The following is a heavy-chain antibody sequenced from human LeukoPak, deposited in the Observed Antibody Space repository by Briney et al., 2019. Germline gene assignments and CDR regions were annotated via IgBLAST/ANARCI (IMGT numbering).Heavy chain of an antibody. J-gene: IGHJ4*02. Sequence: GGSLRLSCAASGFTFSSYGIHWVRQAPGKGLGWVASTWNDGSNTDYADSVRGRFTISRDNSKNTLSLQMSSLRAEDTAMYYCARYRGSDFGYFDYWGQGTLVTVSS. CDR2: TWNDGSNT. CDR1: GFTFSSYG. D-gene: IGHD1-26*01. V-gene: IGHV3-33*01. CDR3: ARYRGSDFGYFDY.